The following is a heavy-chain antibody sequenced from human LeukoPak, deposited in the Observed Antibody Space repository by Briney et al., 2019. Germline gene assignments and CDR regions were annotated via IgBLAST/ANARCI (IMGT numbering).Heavy chain of an antibody. CDR2: ISHVGGT. D-gene: IGHD2-21*02. CDR1: GFTFSDYA. Sequence: GGSLRLSCAASGFTFSDYAMSWVRQAPEKGLEWVSTISHVGGTYYADSVRGRFTISRDDSKNMVYLQMDSLRAEDTAVYYCAKDPIAYCGGDCHDAFDIWGQGTMVTVSS. J-gene: IGHJ3*02. V-gene: IGHV3-23*01. CDR3: AKDPIAYCGGDCHDAFDI.